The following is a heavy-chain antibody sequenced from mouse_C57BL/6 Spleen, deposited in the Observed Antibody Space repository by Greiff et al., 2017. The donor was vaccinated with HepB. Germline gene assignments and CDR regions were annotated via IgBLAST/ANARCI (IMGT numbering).Heavy chain of an antibody. J-gene: IGHJ1*03. CDR3: ARRRDYGNYFDWYFDV. Sequence: EVQLQQSGPELVKPGASVKISCKASGYTFTDYYMNWVKQSHGKSLEWIGDINPNNGGTSYNQKFKGKATLTVDKSSSTAYMELRSLTSEDSAVYYCARRRDYGNYFDWYFDVWGTGTTVTVSS. V-gene: IGHV1-26*01. D-gene: IGHD2-1*01. CDR1: GYTFTDYY. CDR2: INPNNGGT.